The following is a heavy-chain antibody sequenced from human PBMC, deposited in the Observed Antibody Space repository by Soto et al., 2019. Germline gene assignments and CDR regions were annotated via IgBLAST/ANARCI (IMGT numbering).Heavy chain of an antibody. D-gene: IGHD3-22*01. CDR1: GGTFGSDA. V-gene: IGHV1-69*06. Sequence: SVKVSCKASGGTFGSDAITWVRQAPGQGLEWVGRIVPIFGTTNYAQNLQGRVTISADKSTLTSYMELHSLTSDDTALYYCARDRTDSGYYTNLLDPWGQGTRVTVSS. CDR3: ARDRTDSGYYTNLLDP. J-gene: IGHJ5*02. CDR2: IVPIFGTT.